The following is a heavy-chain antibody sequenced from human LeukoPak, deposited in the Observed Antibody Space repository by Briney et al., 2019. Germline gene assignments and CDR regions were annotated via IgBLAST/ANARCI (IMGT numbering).Heavy chain of an antibody. V-gene: IGHV3-15*04. CDR1: GFTFNYAW. Sequence: GGSLRLSCAASGFTFNYAWMSWVRQVPGKGLEWVGRTVSEIGGGTTDYATPVKGRFTISRDDSKSTLYLQMNSLKIEDTAVYYCTTDEDWNYARKDVWGQGATVIVSS. J-gene: IGHJ6*02. CDR3: TTDEDWNYARKDV. D-gene: IGHD1-7*01. CDR2: TVSEIGGGTT.